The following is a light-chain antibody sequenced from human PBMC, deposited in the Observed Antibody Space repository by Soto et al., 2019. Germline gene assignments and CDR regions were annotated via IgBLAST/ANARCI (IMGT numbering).Light chain of an antibody. V-gene: IGKV3-20*01. CDR3: QQYGSSTWT. CDR1: QNVSSSY. Sequence: EIVLTQSPGTLSLSPGERATLSCRASQNVSSSYLAWYQQKPGQAPRLLIYGASSRATGIPDRLSGSGSGTDFTLTISRLEPEDFAVYYCQQYGSSTWTFGQGTKVDIK. CDR2: GAS. J-gene: IGKJ1*01.